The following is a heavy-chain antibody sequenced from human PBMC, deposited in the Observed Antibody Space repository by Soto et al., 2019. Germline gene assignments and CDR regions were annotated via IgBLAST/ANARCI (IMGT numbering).Heavy chain of an antibody. V-gene: IGHV3-9*01. Sequence: EVQLVESGGGLVQPGRSLRLSCAASGFTFDDYAMHWVRQAPGKGLEWVSGISWNSGNIDYADSVKGRFTISRDNAKNSLYLQMNSLTTEDTALYYCAKARGDYCGLDDYWGQGTLVTVSS. CDR3: AKARGDYCGLDDY. CDR2: ISWNSGNI. CDR1: GFTFDDYA. D-gene: IGHD2-21*01. J-gene: IGHJ4*02.